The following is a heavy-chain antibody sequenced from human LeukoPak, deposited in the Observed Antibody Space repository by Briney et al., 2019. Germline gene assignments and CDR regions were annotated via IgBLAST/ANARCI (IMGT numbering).Heavy chain of an antibody. CDR1: DVSISSSNSY. CDR3: ARQTGSGLFILP. V-gene: IGHV4-39*01. Sequence: SETLSLTCTVSDVSISSSNSYWGWIRQPPGKGLEWIGSIYYSGNTYYNASLKSQVSISIDTSKNQFSLRLTSVTAADTAVYYCARQTGSGLFILPGGQGTLVTVSS. CDR2: IYYSGNT. D-gene: IGHD3/OR15-3a*01. J-gene: IGHJ4*02.